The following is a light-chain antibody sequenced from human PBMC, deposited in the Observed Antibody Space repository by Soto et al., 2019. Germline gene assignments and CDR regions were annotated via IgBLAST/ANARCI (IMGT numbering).Light chain of an antibody. V-gene: IGKV1-27*01. J-gene: IGKJ2*01. CDR1: QSINNY. CDR3: QNYNSAPYT. CDR2: AAS. Sequence: DIQMTQSPSSLSASVGDRVTITCRASQSINNYLAWYQQKPGKVPKLLIYAASTLQSGVPSRFSGSGSGTDFTLTISSLQPEDVATYYCQNYNSAPYTFGQGTNLELK.